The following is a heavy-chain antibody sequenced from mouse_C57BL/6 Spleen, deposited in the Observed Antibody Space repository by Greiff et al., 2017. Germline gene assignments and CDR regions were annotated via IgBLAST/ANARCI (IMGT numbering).Heavy chain of an antibody. J-gene: IGHJ4*01. V-gene: IGHV1-55*01. CDR2: IYPGSGST. D-gene: IGHD2-1*01. CDR3: PRRGNYVYYYAMDY. Sequence: QVQLQQPGAELVKPGASVKMSCKASGYTFTSYWITWVKQRPGQGLEWIGDIYPGSGSTNYNEKFKSKATLTVATSSSTAYMQLSSLTSEDSAVYYCPRRGNYVYYYAMDYWGQGTSVTVSS. CDR1: GYTFTSYW.